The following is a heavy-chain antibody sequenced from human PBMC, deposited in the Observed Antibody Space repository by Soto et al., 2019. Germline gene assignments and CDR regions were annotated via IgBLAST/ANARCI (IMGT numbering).Heavy chain of an antibody. J-gene: IGHJ4*02. CDR1: GFTFSNYG. Sequence: PGGSLRLSCAASGFTFSNYGMHWVRQAPGKGLEWVAVIWYDGSNKYYADSVKGRFAISRDNSKNMLYLQMKSLRADDTAVYYCASDYYYGSGSSSTSYHFDYWGQGTLVTVSS. CDR3: ASDYYYGSGSSSTSYHFDY. CDR2: IWYDGSNK. D-gene: IGHD3-10*01. V-gene: IGHV3-33*01.